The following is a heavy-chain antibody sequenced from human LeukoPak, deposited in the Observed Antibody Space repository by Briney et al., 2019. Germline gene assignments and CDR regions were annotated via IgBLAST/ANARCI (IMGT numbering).Heavy chain of an antibody. CDR1: GFTVSSNY. D-gene: IGHD6-13*01. J-gene: IGHJ4*02. V-gene: IGHV3-53*05. CDR2: IYSGGST. CDR3: AKDQGNIAAAGAFDY. Sequence: PGGSLRLSCAASGFTVSSNYMSWVRQAPGKGLEWVSVIYSGGSTYYADSVKGRFTISRDNSKNTLYLQMNSLRAEDTAVYYCAKDQGNIAAAGAFDYWGQGTLVTVSS.